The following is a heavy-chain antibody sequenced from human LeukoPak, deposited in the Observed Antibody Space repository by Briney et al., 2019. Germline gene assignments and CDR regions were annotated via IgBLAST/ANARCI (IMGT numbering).Heavy chain of an antibody. CDR1: GYTFIAYY. Sequence: ASVKVSCKASGYTFIAYYMFWVRQAPGQGLEWMGWINPNSGATGHAQKFQGRVTMTEDTSTDTAYMELSSLRSEDTAVYYCATEVTIFGVVTIRGNWFDPWGQGTLVTVSS. V-gene: IGHV1-2*02. D-gene: IGHD3-3*01. CDR3: ATEVTIFGVVTIRGNWFDP. J-gene: IGHJ5*02. CDR2: INPNSGAT.